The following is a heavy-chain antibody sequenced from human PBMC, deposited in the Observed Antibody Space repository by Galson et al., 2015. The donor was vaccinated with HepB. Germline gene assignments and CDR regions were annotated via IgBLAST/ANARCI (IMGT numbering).Heavy chain of an antibody. V-gene: IGHV3-7*01. D-gene: IGHD4-23*01. J-gene: IGHJ4*02. Sequence: SLRLSCAASGFTLSSFWMTWVRQAPGKGLEWVANINQDGSEKYYVDSVKGRFTISRDIAQNSLYLEMNSLTAEDTAVYYCTRRLRWGPDFWGQGTPVTVSS. CDR1: GFTLSSFW. CDR2: INQDGSEK. CDR3: TRRLRWGPDF.